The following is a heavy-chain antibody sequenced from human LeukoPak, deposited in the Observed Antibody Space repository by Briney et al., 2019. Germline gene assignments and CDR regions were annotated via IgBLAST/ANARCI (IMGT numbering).Heavy chain of an antibody. J-gene: IGHJ5*02. CDR3: ARGIRYCSSTSCYRRFNWFDP. D-gene: IGHD2-2*02. Sequence: PSETLSLTCTVSGGSISSYYWSWIRQPPGKGLEWIGYIYYSGSTNYNPSLKSRVTISVDTSKNQFSLKLSSVTAADTAVYYCARGIRYCSSTSCYRRFNWFDPWGQGTLVTVSS. V-gene: IGHV4-59*01. CDR2: IYYSGST. CDR1: GGSISSYY.